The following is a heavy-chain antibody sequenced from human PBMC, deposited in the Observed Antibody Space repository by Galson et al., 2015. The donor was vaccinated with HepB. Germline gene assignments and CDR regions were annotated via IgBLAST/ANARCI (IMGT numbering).Heavy chain of an antibody. D-gene: IGHD6-19*01. CDR2: INHSGST. CDR3: ARGGFSGWYIAFDI. CDR1: GGSFSGYY. Sequence: ETLSLTCAVYGGSFSGYYWSWIRPPPGKGLEWIGEINHSGSTNYNPSLKSRVTISVDTSKNQFSLKLSPVTAADTAVYYCARGGFSGWYIAFDIWGQGTMVTVSS. V-gene: IGHV4-34*01. J-gene: IGHJ3*02.